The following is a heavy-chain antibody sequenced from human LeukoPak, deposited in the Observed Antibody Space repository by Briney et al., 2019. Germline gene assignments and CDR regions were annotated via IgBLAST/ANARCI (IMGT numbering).Heavy chain of an antibody. CDR2: ISDSGGTT. D-gene: IGHD3-22*01. V-gene: IGHV3-23*01. J-gene: IGHJ4*02. CDR3: AKRGVVIRVILVGFHKQAYYFES. Sequence: GGSLRLSCAVSGITLSNYGVSWVRQAPGKGLEWVAGISDSGGTTNYADSVKGRFTVSRDNPKNTLYLQMNSLRAEDTAVYFCAKRGVVIRVILVGFHKQAYYFESWGQGVLVTVSS. CDR1: GITLSNYG.